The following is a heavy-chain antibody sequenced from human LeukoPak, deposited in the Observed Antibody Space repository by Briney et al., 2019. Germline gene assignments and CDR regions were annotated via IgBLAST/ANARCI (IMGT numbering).Heavy chain of an antibody. CDR3: AKIGVEQWLVQYYFDY. V-gene: IGHV3-23*01. J-gene: IGHJ4*02. D-gene: IGHD6-19*01. CDR2: ISSTSTTI. CDR1: GFTFSSYA. Sequence: GGSLRLSCAASGFTFSSYAMSWVRQAPGKGLEWVAYISSTSTTIYYAESVKGRFTISRDNSKNTLYLQMNSLRAEDTAVYYCAKIGVEQWLVQYYFDYWGQGTLVTVSS.